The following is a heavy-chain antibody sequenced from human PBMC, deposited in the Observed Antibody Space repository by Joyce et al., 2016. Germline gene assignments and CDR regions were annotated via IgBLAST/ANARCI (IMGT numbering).Heavy chain of an antibody. V-gene: IGHV4-39*01. CDR3: ARQVHRDECSGGNCYADS. CDR1: GGSINSRSYY. CDR2: IYYSGSS. D-gene: IGHD2-15*01. Sequence: QLQLQESGPGLVRPSETLSLTCTVSGGSINSRSYYWSWIRQSPGKGLEWIGTIYYSGSSYSNPSLRSRVTISVDTSENQFSLKLSSVTAADTAVYYCARQVHRDECSGGNCYADSWGQGTLVTVSS. J-gene: IGHJ4*02.